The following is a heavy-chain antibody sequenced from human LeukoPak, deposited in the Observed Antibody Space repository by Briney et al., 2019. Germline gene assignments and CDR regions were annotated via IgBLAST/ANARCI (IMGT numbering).Heavy chain of an antibody. Sequence: GGSLRLSCVASGFTFSSYAMSWVRQAPGKGLEWVAIISYDGGKKDYADSVKGRFTISRDNSKNTLYLQMNSLRAEDTAVYFCARDVGGGDTFDYWGQGTLVTVSS. CDR3: ARDVGGGDTFDY. CDR2: ISYDGGKK. J-gene: IGHJ4*02. V-gene: IGHV3-30*03. CDR1: GFTFSSYA. D-gene: IGHD2-21*02.